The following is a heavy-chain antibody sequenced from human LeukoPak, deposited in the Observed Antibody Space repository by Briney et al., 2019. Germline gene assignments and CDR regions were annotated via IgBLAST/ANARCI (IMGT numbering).Heavy chain of an antibody. CDR3: ARGPPITIFGVARKYKTLDY. CDR1: GYTFTSYY. Sequence: ASVKVSCKASGYTFTSYYMHWVRRAPGQGLEWMGIINPSGGSTSYAQKFQGRVTMTRDTSTSTVYMELSSLRSEDTAVYYCARGPPITIFGVARKYKTLDYWGQGTLVTVSS. CDR2: INPSGGST. J-gene: IGHJ4*02. V-gene: IGHV1-46*01. D-gene: IGHD3-3*01.